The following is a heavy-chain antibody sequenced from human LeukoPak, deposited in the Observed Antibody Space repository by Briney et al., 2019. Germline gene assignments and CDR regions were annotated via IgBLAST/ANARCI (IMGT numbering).Heavy chain of an antibody. V-gene: IGHV4-39*01. CDR1: GGSFSGYY. D-gene: IGHD3-16*01. J-gene: IGHJ4*02. CDR2: IYYSGST. Sequence: SETLSLTCAVYGGSFSGYYWGWIRQPPGKGLEWIGSIYYSGSTYYNPSLKSRVTISVDTSKNQFSLKLSSVTAADTAVYYCARSQDDYVWGSAEEYYFDYWGQGTLVTVSS. CDR3: ARSQDDYVWGSAEEYYFDY.